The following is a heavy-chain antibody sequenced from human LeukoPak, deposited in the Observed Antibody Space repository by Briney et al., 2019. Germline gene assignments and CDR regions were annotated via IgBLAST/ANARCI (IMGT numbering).Heavy chain of an antibody. CDR2: IIGYNGKT. D-gene: IGHD5-12*01. V-gene: IGHV1-18*01. J-gene: IGHJ5*02. CDR3: ARGGDSGYDSFDWFDP. Sequence: SEKVSCKASVYTFSSHGISWVRQAPGQGLELMGWIIGYNGKTYYTHNLQDRVTMTTDTSTRKAYMYLRGLRSDDTAAYYCARGGDSGYDSFDWFDPWGQGTLVTVSS. CDR1: VYTFSSHG.